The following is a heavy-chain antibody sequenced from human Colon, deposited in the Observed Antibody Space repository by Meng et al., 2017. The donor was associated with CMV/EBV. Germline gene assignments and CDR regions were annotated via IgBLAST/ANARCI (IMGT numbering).Heavy chain of an antibody. CDR1: GYSFTGYY. J-gene: IGHJ5*02. CDR3: ARDLWPIVRGGNLRGWFDL. D-gene: IGHD3-10*01. CDR2: INPDSGGT. V-gene: IGHV1-2*02. Sequence: ASVKFSCKASGYSFTGYYMYWVRQAPGQGLEWMGCINPDSGGTNYIQKFQGRVTMTRDTSVSTLYMELSSLTSDDTAVYYCARDLWPIVRGGNLRGWFDLWGQGTLVTVSS.